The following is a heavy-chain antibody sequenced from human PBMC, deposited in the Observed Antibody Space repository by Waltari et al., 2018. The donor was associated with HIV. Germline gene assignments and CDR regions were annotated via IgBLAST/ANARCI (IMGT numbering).Heavy chain of an antibody. CDR2: ISRDGSSK. CDR1: GFIFRDFA. V-gene: IGHV3-30*04. Sequence: QVQLVESGGGLVQPGGSLRLSCAASGFIFRDFAIHWVRQAPGKGVEWVAVISRDGSSKYYADSVQSRFTISRDNSKNSLHLHMNSLRPKDTAVYYCAREGIVAAPFDFWGLGTLVTVSS. D-gene: IGHD2-15*01. CDR3: AREGIVAAPFDF. J-gene: IGHJ4*02.